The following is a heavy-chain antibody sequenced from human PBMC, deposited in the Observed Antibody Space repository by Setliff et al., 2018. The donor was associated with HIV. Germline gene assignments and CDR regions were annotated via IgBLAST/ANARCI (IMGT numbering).Heavy chain of an antibody. J-gene: IGHJ4*02. Sequence: GASVKVSCKASGFTFSSNYMHWVRQAPGQGLEWMGLTNPTGDITFYPQKFQARVTMTRDSSTSTVYLELRSLRSEDTAVYFCARAIYSGYYYREFDYWGQGTLVTVSS. CDR2: TNPTGDIT. V-gene: IGHV1-46*01. D-gene: IGHD5-12*01. CDR3: ARAIYSGYYYREFDY. CDR1: GFTFSSNY.